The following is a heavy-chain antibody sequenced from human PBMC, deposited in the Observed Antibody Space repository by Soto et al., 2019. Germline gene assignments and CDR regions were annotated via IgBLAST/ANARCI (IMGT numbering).Heavy chain of an antibody. V-gene: IGHV3-21*01. Sequence: GGSLRLSCAASGFTFSSYSMNWVRQAPGKGLEWVSSICSSSSYIYYAVSVKGRFTISRDNAKNSLYLQMNSLRAEDTAVYYCARDPSDYYDSSGYSKGPFDYWGQGTLVTVSS. CDR3: ARDPSDYYDSSGYSKGPFDY. J-gene: IGHJ4*02. D-gene: IGHD3-22*01. CDR2: ICSSSSYI. CDR1: GFTFSSYS.